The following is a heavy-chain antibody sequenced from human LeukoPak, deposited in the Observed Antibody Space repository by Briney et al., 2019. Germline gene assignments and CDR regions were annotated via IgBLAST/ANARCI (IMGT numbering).Heavy chain of an antibody. CDR2: ISAYNGNT. D-gene: IGHD1-26*01. CDR3: ARGPFIVGATDAFDI. J-gene: IGHJ3*02. CDR1: GYTFTSYG. V-gene: IGHV1-18*01. Sequence: ASVKVSCKASGYTFTSYGISWVRQAPGQGLEWMGWISAYNGNTNYAQKLQGRVTMTTDTSTSTAYMELRSLRSDDTAVYYCARGPFIVGATDAFDIWGQGTMVTVSS.